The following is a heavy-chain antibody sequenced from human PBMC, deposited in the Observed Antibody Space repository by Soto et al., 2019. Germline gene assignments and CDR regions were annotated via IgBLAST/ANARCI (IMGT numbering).Heavy chain of an antibody. V-gene: IGHV4-59*08. Sequence: SETLSLTCTVSGGSISSYHWSWIRQPPGKGLEWIGYIYYSGSTNYNPSLKSRVTISVDTSKNQFSLNLSSVTAADTAVYYCARRYCSGGSCDFDYWGQGTLVTVPQ. J-gene: IGHJ4*02. D-gene: IGHD2-15*01. CDR3: ARRYCSGGSCDFDY. CDR2: IYYSGST. CDR1: GGSISSYH.